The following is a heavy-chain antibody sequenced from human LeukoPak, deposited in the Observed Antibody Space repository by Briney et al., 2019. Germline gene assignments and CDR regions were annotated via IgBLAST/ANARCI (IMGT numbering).Heavy chain of an antibody. V-gene: IGHV4-59*12. D-gene: IGHD4-17*01. CDR2: IYYSGST. CDR3: ASYGDYEGNDAFDI. Sequence: PSETLSLTCTVSGGSISSYYWSWIRQPPGKGLEWIGYIYYSGSTNYNPSLKSRVTMSVDTSKNQFSLKLSSVTAADTAVYYCASYGDYEGNDAFDIWGQGTMVTVSS. CDR1: GGSISSYY. J-gene: IGHJ3*02.